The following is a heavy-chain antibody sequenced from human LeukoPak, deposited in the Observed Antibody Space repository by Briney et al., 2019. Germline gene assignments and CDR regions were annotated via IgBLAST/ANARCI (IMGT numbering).Heavy chain of an antibody. D-gene: IGHD3-22*01. CDR2: ISGSGGST. Sequence: GGSLRLSCAASGFTFSSYAMSWGRQAPGKGLEWVSAISGSGGSTYYADSVKGRFTISRDNSKNTLYLQMSSLRAEDTAVYYCATSASSGHNENWGQGTLVTVSS. CDR3: ATSASSGHNEN. V-gene: IGHV3-23*01. J-gene: IGHJ4*02. CDR1: GFTFSSYA.